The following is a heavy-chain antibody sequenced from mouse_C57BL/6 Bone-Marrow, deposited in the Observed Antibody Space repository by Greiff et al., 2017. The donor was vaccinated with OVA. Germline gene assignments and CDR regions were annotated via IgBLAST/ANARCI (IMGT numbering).Heavy chain of an antibody. CDR3: TRDYGSSWFAY. J-gene: IGHJ3*01. D-gene: IGHD1-1*01. Sequence: VQLQQSGAELVRPGASVTLSCKASGYTFTDYEMHWVKQTPVHCLEWIGAIDPETGGTAYNQKFKGKAILTADKSSSTAYMELRSLTSEDSAVYYCTRDYGSSWFAYWGQGTLVTVSA. CDR2: IDPETGGT. CDR1: GYTFTDYE. V-gene: IGHV1-15*01.